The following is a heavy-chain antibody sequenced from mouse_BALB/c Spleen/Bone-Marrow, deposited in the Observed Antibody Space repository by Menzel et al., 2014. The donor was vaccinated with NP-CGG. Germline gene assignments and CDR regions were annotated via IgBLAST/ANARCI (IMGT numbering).Heavy chain of an antibody. CDR1: GYTFTSYW. Sequence: QVQLQQSGAELVKPGASVKLSCKASGYTFTSYWMHWVKQRPGQGLEWIGEINPSNGRTNYNEKFKSKATLTVDKSSSTSYKQLSSLTSEITAVYYCASDYGYDAGFAWFVYWGQGTLVTVSA. V-gene: IGHV1S81*02. CDR2: INPSNGRT. D-gene: IGHD2-2*01. J-gene: IGHJ3*01. CDR3: ASDYGYDAGFAWFVY.